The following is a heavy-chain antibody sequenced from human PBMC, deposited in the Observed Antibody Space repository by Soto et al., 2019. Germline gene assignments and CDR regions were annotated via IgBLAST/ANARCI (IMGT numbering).Heavy chain of an antibody. V-gene: IGHV4-39*02. Sequence: SETLSLTCTVSGGSVSSSFYYWGWIRQPPGKGLEWIGSIYYTESSTYYNPSLRSRVTISVDTSKNQFSLKLSSVTAADTAVYYCARELFGRSVWFEPWGQGTLVTVSS. CDR1: GGSVSSSFYY. CDR2: IYYTESST. CDR3: ARELFGRSVWFEP. D-gene: IGHD3-10*01. J-gene: IGHJ5*02.